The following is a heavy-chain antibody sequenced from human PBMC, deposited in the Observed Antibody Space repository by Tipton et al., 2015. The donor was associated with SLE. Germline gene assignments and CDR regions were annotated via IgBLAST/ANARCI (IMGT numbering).Heavy chain of an antibody. V-gene: IGHV3-53*01. J-gene: IGHJ5*02. D-gene: IGHD3-3*01. Sequence: GSLRLSCATSGFTVSSNYMSWVRQAPGKGLEWVSVIYSGGSAYYADSVKGRFTISRDNSKNTLYLQMNSLRAEDTAVYYCARGGITIFGVVVTWGQGTLVTVSS. CDR3: ARGGITIFGVVVT. CDR1: GFTVSSNY. CDR2: IYSGGSA.